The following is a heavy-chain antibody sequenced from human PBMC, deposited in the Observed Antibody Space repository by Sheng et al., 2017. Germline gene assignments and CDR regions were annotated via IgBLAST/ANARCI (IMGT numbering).Heavy chain of an antibody. CDR2: IKQDGSEK. J-gene: IGHJ4*02. Sequence: EVQLVESGGGLVQPGGSLRLSCAASGFTFNSYWMSWVRQAPGKGLEWVANIKQDGSEKYYVDSVKGRFTISRDNAKNSLSLQMNSLRAEDTAVYYCARDSLYGDYYFDYWGQGTLGTVSS. CDR1: GFTFNSYW. CDR3: ARDSLYGDYYFDY. V-gene: IGHV3-7*01. D-gene: IGHD4-17*01.